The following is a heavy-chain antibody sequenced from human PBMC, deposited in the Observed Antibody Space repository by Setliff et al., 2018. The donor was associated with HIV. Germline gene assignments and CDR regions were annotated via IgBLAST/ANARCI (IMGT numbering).Heavy chain of an antibody. CDR3: ARGYCSGGSCYFSVDAFDI. J-gene: IGHJ3*02. CDR2: IYTSGST. D-gene: IGHD2-15*01. Sequence: SETLSLTCTVSGGSISSYYWSWIRQPAGKGLEWIGRIYTSGSTHYNPSLKSRVTMSVDTSKNQFSLKLSSVTAADTAVYYCARGYCSGGSCYFSVDAFDIWGQGTMVTVSS. CDR1: GGSISSYY. V-gene: IGHV4-4*07.